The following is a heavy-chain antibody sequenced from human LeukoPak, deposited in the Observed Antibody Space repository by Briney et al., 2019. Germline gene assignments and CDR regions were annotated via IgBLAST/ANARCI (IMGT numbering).Heavy chain of an antibody. Sequence: GSLRLSCAASGFTLRSYAIHWVRQAPAKGLQWVAFISYDAAVKYYADSVRGRFTVSRDNSKNTLSLQMNSLRPEDTAVYYCARDFSTWYSIDYWGRGTLVIVSS. CDR2: ISYDAAVK. D-gene: IGHD2-15*01. V-gene: IGHV3-30-3*01. CDR3: ARDFSTWYSIDY. J-gene: IGHJ4*02. CDR1: GFTLRSYA.